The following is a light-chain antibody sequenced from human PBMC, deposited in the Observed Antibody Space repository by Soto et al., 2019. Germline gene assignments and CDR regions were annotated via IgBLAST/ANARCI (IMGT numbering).Light chain of an antibody. V-gene: IGKV1-8*01. CDR1: QGISSY. CDR2: AAS. Sequence: AIRMTQSPSSLSASTGDRVTNTCRASQGISSYLAWYQQKPGKAPKLLIYAASTLQSGVPSRFSGSGSGTDFTLTISRLQSEDFATYYCQQYYSYPRAFGGGTRWIS. CDR3: QQYYSYPRA. J-gene: IGKJ4*01.